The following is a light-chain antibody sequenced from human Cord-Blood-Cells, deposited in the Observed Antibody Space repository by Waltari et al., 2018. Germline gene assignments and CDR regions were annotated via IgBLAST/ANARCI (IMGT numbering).Light chain of an antibody. CDR2: GSS. V-gene: IGLV1-40*01. CDR3: QSYDSSLSVYV. CDR1: SSHIGAGYD. Sequence: QSVLTQPPSVSGAPGPRVTIPSTGASSHIGAGYDLAWYQQLPGTAPKLLIHGSSNRPSGGPDRLSGSKSCTSASLAITGLQAEDEADYYCQSYDSSLSVYVFGTGTKVTVL. J-gene: IGLJ1*01.